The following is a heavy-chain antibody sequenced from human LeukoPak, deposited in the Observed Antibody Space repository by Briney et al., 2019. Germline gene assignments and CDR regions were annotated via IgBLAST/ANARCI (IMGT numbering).Heavy chain of an antibody. Sequence: PSETLSLTCSVSTGSISTYYWSWIRQSPGKGLEWIGYIYHGGTTSYNPSLKRRVTISVDSPKNQFFLRLTSLTAADTALYYCARHGGSLDYFDSWGPGSPVIVSS. CDR3: ARHGGSLDYFDS. CDR1: TGSISTYY. D-gene: IGHD2-15*01. CDR2: IYHGGTT. J-gene: IGHJ4*02. V-gene: IGHV4-59*08.